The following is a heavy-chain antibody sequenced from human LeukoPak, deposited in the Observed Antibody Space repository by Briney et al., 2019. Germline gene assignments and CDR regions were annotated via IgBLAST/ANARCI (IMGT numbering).Heavy chain of an antibody. D-gene: IGHD2-2*01. V-gene: IGHV3-53*01. CDR3: ARDRVIPAAVPFSYGMDV. CDR2: IYSGGST. Sequence: PGGSLRLSCAASGFTFSTSGMHWVRQAPGKGLEWVSVIYSGGSTYYADSVKGRFTISRDNSKNTLYLQMNSLRAEDTAVYYCARDRVIPAAVPFSYGMDVWGQGTTVTVSS. CDR1: GFTFSTSG. J-gene: IGHJ6*02.